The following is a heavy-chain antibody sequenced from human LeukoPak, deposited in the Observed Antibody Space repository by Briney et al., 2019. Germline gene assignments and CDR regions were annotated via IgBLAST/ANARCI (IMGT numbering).Heavy chain of an antibody. CDR2: IKQDGSEH. J-gene: IGHJ4*02. CDR3: SRSLDY. Sequence: GGSLRPSCAASGFPFSDYWMDWVRQAPGKGMEWVANIKQDGSEHYYAGSVKGRFTISRDNAKNSLYLEMNSLRAEDTAVYYCSRSLDYWGQGALVTVSS. CDR1: GFPFSDYW. V-gene: IGHV3-7*01.